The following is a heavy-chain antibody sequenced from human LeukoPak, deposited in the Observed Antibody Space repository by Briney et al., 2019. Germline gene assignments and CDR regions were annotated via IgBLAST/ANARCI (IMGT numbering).Heavy chain of an antibody. CDR3: ARDLDIVVVPAAMAVGSYFDY. CDR2: ISYDGSNK. D-gene: IGHD2-2*03. CDR1: GFTFSSYA. J-gene: IGHJ4*02. V-gene: IGHV3-30-3*01. Sequence: GGSLRLSCAASGFTFSSYAMHWVRQARGKGLEWVAVISYDGSNKYYADSVKGRFTISRDNSKNTLYLQMNSLRAEDTAVYYCARDLDIVVVPAAMAVGSYFDYWGQGTLVTVSS.